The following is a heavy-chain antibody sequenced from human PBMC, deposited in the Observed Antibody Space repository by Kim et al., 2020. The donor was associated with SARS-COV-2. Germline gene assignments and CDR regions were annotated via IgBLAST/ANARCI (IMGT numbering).Heavy chain of an antibody. Sequence: KYDADSVKGRFTIHRDNSKNTLYLQMNGLRAEDTAVYYCARDGTTQTLDYWGQGTLVTVSS. J-gene: IGHJ4*02. V-gene: IGHV3-33*01. CDR3: ARDGTTQTLDY. D-gene: IGHD4-17*01. CDR2: K.